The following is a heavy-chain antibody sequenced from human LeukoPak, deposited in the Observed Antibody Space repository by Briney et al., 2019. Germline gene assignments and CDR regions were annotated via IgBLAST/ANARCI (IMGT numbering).Heavy chain of an antibody. V-gene: IGHV3-33*06. CDR1: GFTFSSWV. D-gene: IGHD1-1*01. Sequence: GGSLRLSCAASGFTFSSWVMHWVRQAPGKGLEWVTVIWYDGTNKYYAGSVKGRFTISRDNSKNTSYLQMNSLRAEDTAVYYCAKDVTTGTLALDYWGQGTLVTVSS. J-gene: IGHJ4*02. CDR2: IWYDGTNK. CDR3: AKDVTTGTLALDY.